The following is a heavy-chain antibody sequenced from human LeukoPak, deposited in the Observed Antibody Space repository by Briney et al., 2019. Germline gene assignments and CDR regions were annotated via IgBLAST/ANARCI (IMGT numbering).Heavy chain of an antibody. V-gene: IGHV3-33*01. D-gene: IGHD4-17*01. Sequence: GGSLRLSCAASGFTFNSYGIHWVRQAPGKGLEWVAFIWYDGSNKYYADSVKGRFTISRDNSKNTLYLQMNGLRAEDTAVYYCARARTTRGFDYWGQGTLVTVSS. J-gene: IGHJ4*02. CDR2: IWYDGSNK. CDR3: ARARTTRGFDY. CDR1: GFTFNSYG.